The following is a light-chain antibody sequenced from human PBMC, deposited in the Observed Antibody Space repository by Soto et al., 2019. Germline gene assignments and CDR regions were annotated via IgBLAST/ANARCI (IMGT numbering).Light chain of an antibody. V-gene: IGKV1-5*03. J-gene: IGKJ1*01. CDR2: KAS. Sequence: DIKLTQSPSTLSASVGERVTLTCRASQSISSWLAWYQQKPGKAPKLLIYKASSLESGVPSRFSGSGSGTEFTLTISSLQPDDFATYYCQQYNSYSWTFGQGTKVDI. CDR1: QSISSW. CDR3: QQYNSYSWT.